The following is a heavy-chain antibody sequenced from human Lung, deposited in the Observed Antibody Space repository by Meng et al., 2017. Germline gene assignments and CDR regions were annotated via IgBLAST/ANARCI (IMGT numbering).Heavy chain of an antibody. V-gene: IGHV1-18*01. CDR1: ADTFATYA. D-gene: IGHD2-8*02. CDR2: ISTHNGNT. Sequence: QVQLVQSGAEIKKPRASVKVACKASADTFATYAISWVRQAPGQGLEWMGRISTHNGNTNYALKLQGRVTVTTDTSTSTAYMELRNLRSDDTAIYYCATARFSFLLGFDYWGQGTLVTVSS. CDR3: ATARFSFLLGFDY. J-gene: IGHJ4*02.